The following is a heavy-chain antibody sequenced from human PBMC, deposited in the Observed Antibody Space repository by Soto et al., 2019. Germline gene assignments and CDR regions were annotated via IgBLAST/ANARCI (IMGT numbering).Heavy chain of an antibody. D-gene: IGHD5-18*01. CDR1: GYTFTDYY. CDR3: ARGRYGYGYGYYYYGMDV. CDR2: INPNSGGT. V-gene: IGHV1-8*02. J-gene: IGHJ6*02. Sequence: ASVKVSCKSSGYTFTDYYMHWVRQAPGQGLEWMGWINPNSGGTGYAQKFQGRVTMTRNTSISTAYMELSSLRSEDTAVYYCARGRYGYGYGYYYYGMDVWGQGTTVTVSS.